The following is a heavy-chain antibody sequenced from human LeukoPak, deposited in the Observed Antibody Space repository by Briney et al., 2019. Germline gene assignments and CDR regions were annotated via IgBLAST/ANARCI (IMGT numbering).Heavy chain of an antibody. V-gene: IGHV4-39*07. J-gene: IGHJ5*02. CDR1: GGSISSSSYY. CDR2: IYYSRST. D-gene: IGHD6-13*01. Sequence: SETLSLTCTVSGGSISSSSYYWGWLRQPPGKGLEWIGSIYYSRSTYYNPSLKSRVTISVDTSKRQFSLKLSSVTAADTAVYYCARGTGWTAAGKGGFDPWGQGTLVTVSS. CDR3: ARGTGWTAAGKGGFDP.